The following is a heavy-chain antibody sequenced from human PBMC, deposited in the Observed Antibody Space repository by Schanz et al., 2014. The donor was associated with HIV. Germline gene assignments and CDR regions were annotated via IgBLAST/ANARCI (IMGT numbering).Heavy chain of an antibody. V-gene: IGHV3-48*04. Sequence: EVQLAESGGRLEQPGGSLRLSCAASGFTFSSYWMSWVRQAPGKGLEWVSYISSSGSTIYYADSVKGRFTISRDNAKNSLYLQMNSLRAEDTAVYYCASGNYYDSSGYYYPPRYWGQGTLVTVSS. CDR3: ASGNYYDSSGYYYPPRY. CDR2: ISSSGSTI. J-gene: IGHJ4*02. CDR1: GFTFSSYW. D-gene: IGHD3-22*01.